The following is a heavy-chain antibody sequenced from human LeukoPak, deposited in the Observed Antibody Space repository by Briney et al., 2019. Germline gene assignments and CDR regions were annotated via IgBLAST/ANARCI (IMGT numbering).Heavy chain of an antibody. CDR2: ISYDGSNK. J-gene: IGHJ4*02. Sequence: GGPLRLSCAASGFTFSSYAMHWVRQAPGKGLEWVAVISYDGSNKYYADSVKGRFTISRDNSKNTLYLQMNSLRAEDTAVYYCARDKVRPVITVTTMVCDYWGQGTLVTVSS. D-gene: IGHD4-17*01. CDR3: ARDKVRPVITVTTMVCDY. V-gene: IGHV3-30*04. CDR1: GFTFSSYA.